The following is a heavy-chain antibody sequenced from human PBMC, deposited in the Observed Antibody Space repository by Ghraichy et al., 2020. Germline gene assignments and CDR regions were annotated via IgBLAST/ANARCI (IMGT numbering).Heavy chain of an antibody. CDR3: ARDRERSIAAAGTEIYYYYYGMDV. D-gene: IGHD6-13*01. CDR1: GGSISSYY. V-gene: IGHV4-59*01. J-gene: IGHJ6*02. CDR2: IYYSGST. Sequence: ESLNISCTVSGGSISSYYWSWIRQPPGKGLEWIGYIYYSGSTNYNPSLKSRVTISVDTSKNQFSLKLSSVTAADTAVYYCARDRERSIAAAGTEIYYYYYGMDVWGQGTTVTVSS.